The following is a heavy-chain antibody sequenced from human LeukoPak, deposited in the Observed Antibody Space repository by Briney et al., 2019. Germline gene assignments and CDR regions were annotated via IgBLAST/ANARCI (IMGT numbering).Heavy chain of an antibody. Sequence: PSETLSLTCTVSGGSISNYYWSWIRQPPGKGLEWIGTIHHSGGTYYNPSLKSRVTISVDTSKNQFSLKLSSVTAADTAVYFCARAVPATIDAFDLWGQGTMVTVSS. V-gene: IGHV4-59*08. CDR3: ARAVPATIDAFDL. D-gene: IGHD2-2*02. J-gene: IGHJ3*01. CDR1: GGSISNYY. CDR2: IHHSGGT.